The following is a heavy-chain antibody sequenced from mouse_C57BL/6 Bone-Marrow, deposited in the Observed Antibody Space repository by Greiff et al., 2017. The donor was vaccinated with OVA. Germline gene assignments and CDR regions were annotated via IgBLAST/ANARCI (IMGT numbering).Heavy chain of an antibody. CDR1: GFTFSDYG. Sequence: EVQGVESGGGLVQPGGSLKLSCAASGFTFSDYGMAWVRQAPRKGPEWVAFISNLAYSIYYADTVTGRFTISRENAKNTLYLEMSSLRSEDTAMYYCARLRRWYFDVWGTGTTVTVSS. CDR3: ARLRRWYFDV. V-gene: IGHV5-15*01. CDR2: ISNLAYSI. J-gene: IGHJ1*03. D-gene: IGHD1-2*01.